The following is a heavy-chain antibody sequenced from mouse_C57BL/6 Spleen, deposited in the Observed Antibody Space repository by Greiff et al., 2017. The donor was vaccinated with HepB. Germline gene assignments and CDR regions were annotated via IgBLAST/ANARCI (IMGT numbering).Heavy chain of an antibody. CDR1: GYTFTSYW. Sequence: LQQPGTELVKPGASVKLSCKASGYTFTSYWMHWVKQRPGQGLEWIGNINPSNGGTNYNEKFKSKATLTVDKSSSTAYMQLSSLTSEDSAVYYCARWYYGSSYDFYYAMDYWGQGTSVTVSS. J-gene: IGHJ4*01. D-gene: IGHD1-1*01. V-gene: IGHV1-53*01. CDR3: ARWYYGSSYDFYYAMDY. CDR2: INPSNGGT.